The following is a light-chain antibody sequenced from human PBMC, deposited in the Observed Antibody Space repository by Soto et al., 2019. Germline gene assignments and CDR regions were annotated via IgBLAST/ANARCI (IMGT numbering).Light chain of an antibody. V-gene: IGKV1-5*03. CDR1: QTISSW. CDR3: PLSTSYLEP. CDR2: KAS. J-gene: IGKJ1*01. Sequence: QMSKSPSTVSGSKRDRVSITCRASQTISSWLAWYQQKPGKAPKLLIYKASTLKSGVPSRFSGSGSGTEFTLTIISFQPDDFTTYYCPLSTSYLEPFAHGTRVDIK.